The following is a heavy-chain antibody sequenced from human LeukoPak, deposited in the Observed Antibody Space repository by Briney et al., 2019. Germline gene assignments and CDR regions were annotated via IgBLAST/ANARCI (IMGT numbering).Heavy chain of an antibody. V-gene: IGHV1-24*01. Sequence: ASVKVSCKVSGYSLTELSMHWVRQAPGKGLEWMGGFVPDDGETPLFAQKFQGRVSMTEDTSTDKAYMELSSLSSEDTAVYYCVTGTIYCSSCSDDYWGQGTLVTVSS. J-gene: IGHJ4*02. CDR1: GYSLTELS. D-gene: IGHD2-2*01. CDR2: FVPDDGET. CDR3: VTGTIYCSSCSDDY.